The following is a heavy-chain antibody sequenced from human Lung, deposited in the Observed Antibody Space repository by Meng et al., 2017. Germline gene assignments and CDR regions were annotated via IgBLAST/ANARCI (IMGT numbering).Heavy chain of an antibody. D-gene: IGHD4-11*01. CDR1: GGSFSDYY. Sequence: QLQLKQWGAGLWKPSGTRSLSCVVSGGSFSDYYGSWIRQPPGKGLEWIGEINHSGSTNYNPSLESRATISVDTSQNNLSLKLSSVTAADSAVYYCARGPTTMAHDFDYWGQGTLVTVSS. V-gene: IGHV4-34*01. J-gene: IGHJ4*02. CDR3: ARGPTTMAHDFDY. CDR2: INHSGST.